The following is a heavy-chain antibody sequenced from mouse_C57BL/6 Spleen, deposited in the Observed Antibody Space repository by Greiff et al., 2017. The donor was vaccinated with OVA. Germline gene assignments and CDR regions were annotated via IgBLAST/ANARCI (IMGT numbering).Heavy chain of an antibody. Sequence: EVKLVESGGGLVKPGGSLKLSCAASGFTFSSYAMSWVRQTPEKRLEWVATISDGGSYTYYPDNVKGRFTISRDNAKNNLYLQMSHLKSEDTAMYYCAREVDYYGSSHWYFYVWGTGTTVTVSS. D-gene: IGHD1-1*01. J-gene: IGHJ1*03. CDR2: ISDGGSYT. V-gene: IGHV5-4*01. CDR1: GFTFSSYA. CDR3: AREVDYYGSSHWYFYV.